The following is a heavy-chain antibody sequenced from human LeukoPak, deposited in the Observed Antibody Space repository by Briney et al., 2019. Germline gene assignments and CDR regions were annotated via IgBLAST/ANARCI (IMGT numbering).Heavy chain of an antibody. V-gene: IGHV3-11*04. CDR1: GFTFSDYY. Sequence: PGGSLRLSCAASGFTFSDYYMSWIRQAPGKGLEWVSHISSGGTTISYADSVKGRFTISRDNAKNSLYLQMNSLRAEDTAVYYCAELGITMIGGVWGKGTTVTISS. D-gene: IGHD3-10*02. CDR3: AELGITMIGGV. CDR2: ISSGGTTI. J-gene: IGHJ6*04.